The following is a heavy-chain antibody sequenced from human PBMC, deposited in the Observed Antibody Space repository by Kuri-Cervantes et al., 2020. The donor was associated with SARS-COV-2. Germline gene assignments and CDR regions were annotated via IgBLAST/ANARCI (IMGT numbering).Heavy chain of an antibody. V-gene: IGHV3-7*01. Sequence: GESLKISCAASGFTFSSYWMSWVRQAPGKGLEWVANIKQDGSEKCYVDSVKGRFTTSRDNAKNSLYLQMNSLRAEDTAVYYCARDILSFLGTHYFDYWGQGTLVTVSS. CDR2: IKQDGSEK. CDR3: ARDILSFLGTHYFDY. D-gene: IGHD3-16*02. J-gene: IGHJ4*02. CDR1: GFTFSSYW.